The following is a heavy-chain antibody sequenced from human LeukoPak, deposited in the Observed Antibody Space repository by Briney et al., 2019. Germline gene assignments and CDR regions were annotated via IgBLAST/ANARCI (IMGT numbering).Heavy chain of an antibody. Sequence: SGGSLRLSCAASGFTFSSYGMHWVRQAPGKGLEWVAVIWYDGSNKYYADSVKGRFTISRDNSKNTLYLQMNSLRAEDTAVYYCARVRDSSSSGIDYWGQGTLVTVSS. CDR2: IWYDGSNK. CDR1: GFTFSSYG. CDR3: ARVRDSSSSGIDY. V-gene: IGHV3-33*01. D-gene: IGHD6-6*01. J-gene: IGHJ4*02.